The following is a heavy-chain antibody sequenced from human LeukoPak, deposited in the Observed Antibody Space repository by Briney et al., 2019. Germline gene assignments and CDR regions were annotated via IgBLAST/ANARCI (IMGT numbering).Heavy chain of an antibody. CDR3: ARTWVYSDRTYRGY. V-gene: IGHV4-39*01. Sequence: PSETLSLTCTISGGSISSTAHYWGWIRQTPGKGLEWLGSIYHSGTTYDNPSLKSRVTISVDTSKNQFSLKMVSVTAADSALYYCARTWVYSDRTYRGYWGQGTLVTVSS. D-gene: IGHD5-18*01. CDR2: IYHSGTT. CDR1: GGSISSTAHY. J-gene: IGHJ4*02.